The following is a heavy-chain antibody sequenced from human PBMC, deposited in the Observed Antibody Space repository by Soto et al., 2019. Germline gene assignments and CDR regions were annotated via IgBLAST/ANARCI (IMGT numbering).Heavy chain of an antibody. CDR1: GYTFTGYY. D-gene: IGHD3-10*01. CDR2: INPNSGGT. J-gene: IGHJ6*02. V-gene: IGHV1-2*04. CDR3: ARGGTIGSYSRGDPGGMDV. Sequence: QVQLVQSGAEVKKPGASVKVSCKASGYTFTGYYMHWVRQAPGQGLEWMGWINPNSGGTNYAQKCPGWVTMTRDTSISTAYMELRRLRSDGTAVYYCARGGTIGSYSRGDPGGMDVWGQGTTVTVSS.